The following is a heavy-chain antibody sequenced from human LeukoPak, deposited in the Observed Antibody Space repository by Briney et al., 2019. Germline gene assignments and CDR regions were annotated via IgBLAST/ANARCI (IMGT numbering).Heavy chain of an antibody. Sequence: PGGSLRLSCAASGFTFSSYAVSWVRQDPGKGLEWVSDISGSGGGTYYADSVKGRFTTSRDNSKNTLYLQMNSLRAEDTAVYYCAKDLDGSGYYYYYYGMDVWGQGTTVTVSS. CDR1: GFTFSSYA. V-gene: IGHV3-23*01. D-gene: IGHD3-22*01. CDR3: AKDLDGSGYYYYYYGMDV. CDR2: ISGSGGGT. J-gene: IGHJ6*02.